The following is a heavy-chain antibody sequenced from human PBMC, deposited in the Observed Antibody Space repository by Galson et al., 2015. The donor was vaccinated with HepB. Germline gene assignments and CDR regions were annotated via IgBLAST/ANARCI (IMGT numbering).Heavy chain of an antibody. V-gene: IGHV3-7*01. CDR2: IRQDGSEK. J-gene: IGHJ4*02. CDR3: ARDEPSGSYRFDS. D-gene: IGHD1-26*01. CDR1: GFTLSSYW. Sequence: SLRLSCAASGFTLSSYWMSWVRQAPGKGLERVANIRQDGSEKYYVDSVKGRFTISRDNAKNSLYLQMNSLRAEDTAVYYCARDEPSGSYRFDSWGQGALVTVSS.